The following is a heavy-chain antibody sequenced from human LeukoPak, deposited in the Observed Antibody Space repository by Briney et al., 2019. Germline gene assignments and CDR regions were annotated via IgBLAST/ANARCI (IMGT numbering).Heavy chain of an antibody. CDR1: GLTFSDYY. D-gene: IGHD2-15*01. J-gene: IGHJ4*02. CDR3: ARVHAAYPFDY. V-gene: IGHV3-11*04. CDR2: ISSSGSTI. Sequence: GGSLRLSCAASGLTFSDYYMSWIRQAPGKGLEWVSYISSSGSTIYYADSVKGRFTISRDNAKNSLSLQMSSLRAEDTAVYYCARVHAAYPFDYWGQGTLVTVSS.